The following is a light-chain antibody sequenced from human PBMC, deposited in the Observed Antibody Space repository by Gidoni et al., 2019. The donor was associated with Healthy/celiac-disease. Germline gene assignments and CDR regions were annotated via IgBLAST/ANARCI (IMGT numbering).Light chain of an antibody. J-gene: IGLJ2*01. V-gene: IGLV2-14*01. CDR2: EVS. Sequence: QSALTQPASVSWSPGQSITISCTGTSSDVGSYNYVSWYQQHPGNAPQLMIYEVSNRPSGVSNRFSGSKSGNTASLTISGLQAEDEADYYCSSYTSSSTPVVFGGGTKLTVL. CDR3: SSYTSSSTPVV. CDR1: SSDVGSYNY.